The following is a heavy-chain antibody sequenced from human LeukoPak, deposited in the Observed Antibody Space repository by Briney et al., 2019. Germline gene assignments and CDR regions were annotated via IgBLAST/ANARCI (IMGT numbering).Heavy chain of an antibody. J-gene: IGHJ4*02. CDR3: ARFGYSSSWCDTDY. D-gene: IGHD6-13*01. V-gene: IGHV1-69*06. CDR1: GGTFSSYA. CDR2: IVPIFGTA. Sequence: SVKVSCKASGGTFSSYAVSWVRQAPGQGLEWMGGIVPIFGTANYAQKFQGRVTITADKSTSTAYMELSSLRSEDTAVYYCARFGYSSSWCDTDYWGQGTLVTVSS.